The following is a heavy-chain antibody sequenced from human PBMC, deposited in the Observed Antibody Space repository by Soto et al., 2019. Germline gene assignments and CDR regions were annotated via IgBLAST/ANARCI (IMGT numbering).Heavy chain of an antibody. CDR1: GGSMRGQH. CDR3: ATYPVGGGGRGY. V-gene: IGHV4-4*08. J-gene: IGHJ4*02. Sequence: QVQLQESGPGLVKPSETLSLTCTVSGGSMRGQHWSWIRQPPGKGLEWIGHHSDSTNYNPSLKSRINTYTDTSKHHFSLTLSSVPAADTAVYYCATYPVGGGGRGYWGQGTLVTVSS. CDR2: HHSDST. D-gene: IGHD3-16*01.